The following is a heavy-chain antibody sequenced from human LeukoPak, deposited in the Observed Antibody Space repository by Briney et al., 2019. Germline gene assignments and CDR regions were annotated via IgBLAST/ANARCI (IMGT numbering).Heavy chain of an antibody. CDR1: GNSISNYA. CDR2: IIPIFGTA. J-gene: IGHJ6*02. CDR3: TTRACHAGGCSSSFYYYYGLHF. D-gene: IGHD3-16*01. V-gene: IGHV1-69*13. Sequence: SVKVSCKASGNSISNYAVSWVRQAPGQGFEWMGGIIPIFGTADYAQKFQGRVTTTADQSTRTTYMALSSLKSEDTATYYCTTRACHAGGCSSSFYYYYGLHFWGQGTTVSVSS.